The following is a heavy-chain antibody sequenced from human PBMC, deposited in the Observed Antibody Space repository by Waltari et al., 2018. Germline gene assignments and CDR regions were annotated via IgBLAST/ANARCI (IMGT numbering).Heavy chain of an antibody. Sequence: QLQLQESGPGLVKPSETLSLTCTVSGDSISGSSYFWGWIRQPPAPGKGLEWIGSTLYSGSAYYNPSLLSRVTISVDTSKNQFSLNLTSVTAADTAVYYYARRPGRYCTHGSCYFDYWGQGTLVTVSS. CDR2: TLYSGSA. J-gene: IGHJ4*02. V-gene: IGHV4-39*01. CDR1: GDSISGSSYF. D-gene: IGHD2-8*01. CDR3: ARRPGRYCTHGSCYFDY.